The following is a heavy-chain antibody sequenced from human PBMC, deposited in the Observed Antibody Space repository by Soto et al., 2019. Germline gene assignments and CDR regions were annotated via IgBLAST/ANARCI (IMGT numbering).Heavy chain of an antibody. V-gene: IGHV3-23*01. D-gene: IGHD3-22*01. CDR3: AKDGYYYDSSGYYSPYYYGMDV. CDR1: GFTFSSYA. J-gene: IGHJ6*02. Sequence: VGSLRLSCAASGFTFSSYAMSWVRQAPGKGLEWVSAISGSGGSTYYADSVKGRFTISRDNSKNTLYLQMNSLRAEDTAVYYCAKDGYYYDSSGYYSPYYYGMDVWGQGTTVTVSS. CDR2: ISGSGGST.